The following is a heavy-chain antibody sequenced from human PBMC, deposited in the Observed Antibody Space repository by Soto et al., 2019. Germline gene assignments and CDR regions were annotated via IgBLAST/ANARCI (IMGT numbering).Heavy chain of an antibody. CDR1: GFTFRNYA. Sequence: QVQLVGSGGGVVQPGRSLRFSCAASGFTFRNYAMHWVRQAPGKGLECVAVISYNGGNRFYRDYVKGRFTISRDNSKNIVHLQIDSLRYEDAAVYYCARGDREDTAVVIGVRPGEYGVDVWGQGTTVTVSS. D-gene: IGHD2-15*01. CDR2: ISYNGGNR. CDR3: ARGDREDTAVVIGVRPGEYGVDV. V-gene: IGHV3-30*04. J-gene: IGHJ6*02.